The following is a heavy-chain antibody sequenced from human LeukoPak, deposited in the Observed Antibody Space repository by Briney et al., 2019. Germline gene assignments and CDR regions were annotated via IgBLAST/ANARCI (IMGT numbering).Heavy chain of an antibody. J-gene: IGHJ5*02. V-gene: IGHV1-69-2*01. CDR3: ATAYRENYYGSGSYYNP. Sequence: ASVKVSCKVSGYTFTDYYMHWVQQAPRKGLEWMGLVDPEDGETIYAVKFQGRVTITADTSTDTAYMELSSLRSEDTAVYYCATAYRENYYGSGSYYNPWGQGTLVTVSS. D-gene: IGHD3-10*01. CDR1: GYTFTDYY. CDR2: VDPEDGET.